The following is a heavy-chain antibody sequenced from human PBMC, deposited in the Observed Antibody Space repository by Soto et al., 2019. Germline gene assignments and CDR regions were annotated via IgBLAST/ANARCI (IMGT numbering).Heavy chain of an antibody. V-gene: IGHV1-18*04. CDR2: ISAYNGNT. J-gene: IGHJ6*02. CDR1: GYTFTSYG. D-gene: IGHD3-3*01. Sequence: QVQLVQSGAEVKKPGASVKVSCKASGYTFTSYGISWVRQAPGQGLEWMGWISAYNGNTNYAQKLQGRVTMTTDTSTSTAYMELRGLRSDDTAVYYCARDKWEWLLPYYYYYGMDVWGQGTTVTVSS. CDR3: ARDKWEWLLPYYYYYGMDV.